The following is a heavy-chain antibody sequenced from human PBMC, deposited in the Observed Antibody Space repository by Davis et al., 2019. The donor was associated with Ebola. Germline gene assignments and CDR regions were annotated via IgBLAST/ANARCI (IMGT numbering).Heavy chain of an antibody. J-gene: IGHJ6*02. Sequence: AASVKVSCKASGYTFTSYYMHWVRQAPGQGLEWMGRIIPILGIANYAQKFQGRVTITADKSTSTAYMELSSLRSEDTAVYYCARGGIAAPQGHYYYGMDVWGQGTTVTVSS. V-gene: IGHV1-69*04. CDR3: ARGGIAAPQGHYYYGMDV. CDR2: IIPILGIA. CDR1: GYTFTSYY. D-gene: IGHD6-6*01.